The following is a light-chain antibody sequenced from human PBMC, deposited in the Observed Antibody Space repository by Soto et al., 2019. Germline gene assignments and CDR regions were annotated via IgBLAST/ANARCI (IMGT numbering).Light chain of an antibody. CDR3: KQSYSTPYT. J-gene: IGKJ2*01. CDR1: QSISSY. V-gene: IGKV1-39*01. Sequence: DIQMTQSPSSLSASVGDRVTITCRASQSISSYLHWYQQKPGKAPKLLIYAASSLQSGVPSRFSGSGSGTDFTLTISSLQPEEFATYYCKQSYSTPYTFGQGTKLEIK. CDR2: AAS.